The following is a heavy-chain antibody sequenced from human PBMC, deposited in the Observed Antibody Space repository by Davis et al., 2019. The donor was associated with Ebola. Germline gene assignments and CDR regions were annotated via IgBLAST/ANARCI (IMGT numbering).Heavy chain of an antibody. CDR1: GYSFNTYW. Sequence: GESLKISCKGSGYSFNTYWIAWVRQMPGKGLEWMGIIYPRDSDIRYRPSFEGQVTISVDRSSSTAYLQWSSLKASDTAMYYCARGSYYFDYWGQGTLVTVSS. CDR3: ARGSYYFDY. V-gene: IGHV5-51*01. J-gene: IGHJ4*02. CDR2: IYPRDSDI. D-gene: IGHD1-26*01.